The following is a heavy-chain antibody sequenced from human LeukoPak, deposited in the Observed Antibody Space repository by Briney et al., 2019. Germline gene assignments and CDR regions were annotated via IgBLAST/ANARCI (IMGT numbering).Heavy chain of an antibody. CDR2: MSPNSGNT. Sequence: ASVKVSCKASGYTFTSYDINWVRQAPGQGLEWMGWMSPNSGNTGYAQDLQGRVTITRDTSISTAYMELSSLKSEDTAVYYCARSGTGDERIGVDYWGQGTLVTVSS. CDR1: GYTFTSYD. V-gene: IGHV1-8*03. CDR3: ARSGTGDERIGVDY. D-gene: IGHD3-10*01. J-gene: IGHJ4*02.